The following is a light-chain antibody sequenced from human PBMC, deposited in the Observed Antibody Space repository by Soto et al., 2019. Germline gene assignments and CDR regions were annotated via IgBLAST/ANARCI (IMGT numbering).Light chain of an antibody. CDR2: SNN. J-gene: IGLJ1*01. CDR1: SSNIGKNT. V-gene: IGLV1-44*01. Sequence: QSVPTQPPSASGTPGQRVTISCSGSSSNIGKNTVDWYQQLPGTAPKLLIYSNNQRPSGVPDRFSGSKSGTSASLAIGGLQSEDEADYYCAAWDDSLNDPYVFGAGTRSPS. CDR3: AAWDDSLNDPYV.